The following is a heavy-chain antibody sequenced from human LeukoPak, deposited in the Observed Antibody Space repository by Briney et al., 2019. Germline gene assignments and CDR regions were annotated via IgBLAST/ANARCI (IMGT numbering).Heavy chain of an antibody. Sequence: PSETLSLTCTVSGGSISSGGYYWSWIRQHPGKGLEWIGYIYYSGSTYYNPSLKSRVTISVDTSKNQFSLKLSSVTAADTAVYYCARAVGDSSGRYYYGMDVWGQGTTVTVSS. CDR3: ARAVGDSSGRYYYGMDV. CDR1: GGSISSGGYY. D-gene: IGHD3-22*01. CDR2: IYYSGST. V-gene: IGHV4-31*03. J-gene: IGHJ6*02.